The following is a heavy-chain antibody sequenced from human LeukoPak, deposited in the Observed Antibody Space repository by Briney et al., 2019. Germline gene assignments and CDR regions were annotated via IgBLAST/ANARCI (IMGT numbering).Heavy chain of an antibody. D-gene: IGHD3-16*01. Sequence: SVKVSCKASGGTFSSYAISGVRQAPGQGREWMGRIIPIFGTANYAQKFQGRVTITTDESTSTAYMELSSLRSEDTAVYYCAILGLYDLGAFDIWGQGTMVTVSS. J-gene: IGHJ3*02. CDR3: AILGLYDLGAFDI. V-gene: IGHV1-69*05. CDR2: IIPIFGTA. CDR1: GGTFSSYA.